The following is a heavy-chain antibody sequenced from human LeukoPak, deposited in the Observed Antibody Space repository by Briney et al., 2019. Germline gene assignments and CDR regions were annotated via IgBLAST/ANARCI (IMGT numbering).Heavy chain of an antibody. CDR1: GFTFSSYA. D-gene: IGHD1-26*01. CDR3: AKISREGATTGPGGPGNFDY. CDR2: ISASGGST. V-gene: IGHV3-23*01. Sequence: GGSLRLSCAASGFTFSSYAMSWVRQAPGKGLEWVSAISASGGSTYYADSVKGRFTISRDNSKNTLYLQMNSPRAEDTAIYYCAKISREGATTGPGGPGNFDYWGQGTLVTVSS. J-gene: IGHJ4*02.